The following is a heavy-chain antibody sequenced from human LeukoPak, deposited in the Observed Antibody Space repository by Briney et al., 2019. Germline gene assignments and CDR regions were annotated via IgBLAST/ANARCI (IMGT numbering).Heavy chain of an antibody. V-gene: IGHV1-2*02. D-gene: IGHD3/OR15-3a*01. Sequence: GASVKVSCKAFGYTFTGYFMHWVRQAPGQGLEWMGRINPNSGGTNYAQKFQGRVTMTRDPSISTAYMELSRLRSDDTAVYYCARFLLDGDWLLFPFDYWGHGTLVTVSS. J-gene: IGHJ4*01. CDR3: ARFLLDGDWLLFPFDY. CDR2: INPNSGGT. CDR1: GYTFTGYF.